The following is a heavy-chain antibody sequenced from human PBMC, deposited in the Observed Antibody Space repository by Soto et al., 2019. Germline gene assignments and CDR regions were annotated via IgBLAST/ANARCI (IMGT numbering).Heavy chain of an antibody. CDR3: AKMAVGGSTSPPYGMDV. CDR2: ISGSGGST. Sequence: GGSLRLSCAASGFTFSSYAMSWVRQAPGKGLEWVSAISGSGGSTYYADSVKGRFTISRDNSKNTLYLQMNNLRAEDTAVYYCAKMAVGGSTSPPYGMDVWGQGTTVTVSS. CDR1: GFTFSSYA. J-gene: IGHJ6*02. V-gene: IGHV3-23*01. D-gene: IGHD2-2*01.